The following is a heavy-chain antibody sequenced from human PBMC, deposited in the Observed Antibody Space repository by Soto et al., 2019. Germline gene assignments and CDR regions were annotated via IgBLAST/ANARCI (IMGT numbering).Heavy chain of an antibody. J-gene: IGHJ4*02. V-gene: IGHV4-30-4*01. D-gene: IGHD3-22*01. CDR3: ARLPPPSYYDRSGPVDY. CDR1: GGSISSGDFY. CDR2: IYISGNT. Sequence: SETLSLTCTVSGGSISSGDFYWSWIRQPPGKGLEWIGYIYISGNTFYNPSLKSRLSISLDTSKNQFSLKLTSVTAADTAVYYCARLPPPSYYDRSGPVDYWGQGTLVTVSS.